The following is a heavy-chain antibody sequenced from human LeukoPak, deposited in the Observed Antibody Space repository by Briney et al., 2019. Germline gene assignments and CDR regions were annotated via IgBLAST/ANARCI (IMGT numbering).Heavy chain of an antibody. CDR3: ATQAAGGPLDY. CDR2: VYYSGGT. V-gene: IGHV4-39*01. CDR1: GGSISSSTYY. D-gene: IGHD2-15*01. J-gene: IGHJ4*02. Sequence: SETLSLTCTVSGGSISSSTYYWGWIRQPPGKGLEWIGTVYYSGGTSYYPSLKSRVTISVDTSKNQFSLKLTSVTAADTAVYYCATQAAGGPLDYWGPGTLVTVSS.